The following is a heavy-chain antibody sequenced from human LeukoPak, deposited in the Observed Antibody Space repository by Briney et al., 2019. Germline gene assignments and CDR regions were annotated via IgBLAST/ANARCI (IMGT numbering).Heavy chain of an antibody. CDR2: FDPEDGET. Sequence: ASVKVSCKASGGTFSSYAISWVRQAPGQGLEWMGGFDPEDGETIYAQKFQGRVTMTEDTSTDTAYMELSSLRSEDTAVYYCATDPFGIDWNPTPGYYMDVWGKGTTVTVSS. CDR3: ATDPFGIDWNPTPGYYMDV. J-gene: IGHJ6*03. CDR1: GGTFSSYA. D-gene: IGHD1-1*01. V-gene: IGHV1-24*01.